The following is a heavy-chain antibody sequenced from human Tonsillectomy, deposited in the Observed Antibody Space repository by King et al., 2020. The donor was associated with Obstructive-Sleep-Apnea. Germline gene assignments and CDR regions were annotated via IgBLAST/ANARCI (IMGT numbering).Heavy chain of an antibody. CDR3: ARDGDYGDYLLFDY. CDR1: GFTFSSYS. Sequence: VQLVESGGGLVKPGGSLRLSCAASGFTFSSYSMNWVRQAPGKGLEWVSSISSSSSYIYYADSVKGRFTISRDNAKNSLYLQMNSLRAEDTAVYYCARDGDYGDYLLFDYWGQGTLVTVSS. V-gene: IGHV3-21*01. D-gene: IGHD4-17*01. CDR2: ISSSSSYI. J-gene: IGHJ4*02.